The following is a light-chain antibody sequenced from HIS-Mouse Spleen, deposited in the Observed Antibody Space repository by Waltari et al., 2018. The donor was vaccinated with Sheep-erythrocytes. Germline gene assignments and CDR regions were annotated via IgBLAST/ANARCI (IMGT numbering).Light chain of an antibody. Sequence: DIQLTQSPSFLSASVGDRVTITCRASQGISSYLAWYQQKPGKAPKLLIYAASTLQSGVPSRFSGSGSGKEFTLTISSLQPEDFATYYCQQLNSYPHTFGQGTKLEIK. CDR2: AAS. V-gene: IGKV1-9*01. CDR3: QQLNSYPHT. J-gene: IGKJ2*01. CDR1: QGISSY.